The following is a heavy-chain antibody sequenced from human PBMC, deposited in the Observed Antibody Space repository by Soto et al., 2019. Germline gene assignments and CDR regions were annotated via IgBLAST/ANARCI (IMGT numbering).Heavy chain of an antibody. Sequence: PGGSLRLSCAASGFTFRNYGMNWVRQAPGKGLEYVSYIRISGGSTYYANSVKGRFTISRDNSKNTLYLQMGSLRAEDMAVYYCARPRYPGRGYYGMDVWGQGTTVTVSS. CDR1: GFTFRNYG. J-gene: IGHJ6*02. CDR2: IRISGGST. D-gene: IGHD2-15*01. CDR3: ARPRYPGRGYYGMDV. V-gene: IGHV3-64*01.